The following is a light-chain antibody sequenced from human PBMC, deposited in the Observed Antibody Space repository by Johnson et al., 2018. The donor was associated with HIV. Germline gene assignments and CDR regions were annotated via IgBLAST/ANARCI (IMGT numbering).Light chain of an antibody. Sequence: QSVLTQPPSVSAAPGQKVTISCSGSSSNIGNNYVSWYQQLPGTAPKLLIYDNNKRPSGIPDRFSGSKSGTSATLDITGLHTGDEADYYCGTWDSSLGGVFGTGTKVTVL. CDR3: GTWDSSLGGV. V-gene: IGLV1-51*01. CDR1: SSNIGNNY. J-gene: IGLJ1*01. CDR2: DNN.